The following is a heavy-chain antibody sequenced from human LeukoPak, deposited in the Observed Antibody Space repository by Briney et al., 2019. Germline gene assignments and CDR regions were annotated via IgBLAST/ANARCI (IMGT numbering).Heavy chain of an antibody. CDR2: MNPNSGNT. CDR3: ARGRSSWYHARTGDWFDP. V-gene: IGHV1-8*01. Sequence: ASVTVSFKASGYTFTSYDINWVRQATGQGLEWMGWMNPNSGNTGYAQKFQGRVTMTRNTSISTAYMELSSLRSEDTAVYYCARGRSSWYHARTGDWFDPWGQGTLVTVSS. J-gene: IGHJ5*02. D-gene: IGHD6-13*01. CDR1: GYTFTSYD.